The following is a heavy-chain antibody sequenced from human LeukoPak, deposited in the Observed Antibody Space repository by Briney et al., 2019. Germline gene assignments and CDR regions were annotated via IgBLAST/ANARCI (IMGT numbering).Heavy chain of an antibody. J-gene: IGHJ4*02. CDR3: ARDLSYYDSSGLGN. CDR1: GFTFSTYA. D-gene: IGHD3-22*01. V-gene: IGHV3-23*01. CDR2: IGGRGAGGST. Sequence: GGSLRLSCAASGFTFSTYAMSWVRQAPGKGLKWVSEIGGRGAGGSTYYADSVRGRFTVSRDNSKNTLYLQMTSLRAEDTAVYYCARDLSYYDSSGLGNWGQGTLVTVSS.